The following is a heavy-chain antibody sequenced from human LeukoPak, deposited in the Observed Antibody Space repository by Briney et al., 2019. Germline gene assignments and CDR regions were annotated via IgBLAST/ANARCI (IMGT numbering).Heavy chain of an antibody. D-gene: IGHD4-23*01. V-gene: IGHV4-39*01. CDR1: GGSIGSSSYY. J-gene: IGHJ4*02. CDR3: ARQGYGGKGDY. CDR2: IYYSGST. Sequence: SETLSLTCTVSGGSIGSSSYYWGWIRQPPGKGLEWIGSIYYSGSTYYNPSLKSRVTISVDTSKNQFSLKLSSVTAADTAVYYCARQGYGGKGDYWGQGTLVTVSS.